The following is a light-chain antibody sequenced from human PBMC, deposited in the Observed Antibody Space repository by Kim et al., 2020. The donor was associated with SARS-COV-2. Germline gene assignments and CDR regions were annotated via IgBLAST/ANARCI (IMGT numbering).Light chain of an antibody. CDR1: SLRSYY. CDR3: NSRDSSGNHVV. J-gene: IGLJ2*01. CDR2: GKN. V-gene: IGLV3-19*01. Sequence: SSELTQDPAVSVALGQTVRITCQGDSLRSYYASWYQQKPGQAPVLVIYGKNNRPSGIPDRFSGSSSGNTASLTITGAQAVDVADYYCNSRDSSGNHVVLG.